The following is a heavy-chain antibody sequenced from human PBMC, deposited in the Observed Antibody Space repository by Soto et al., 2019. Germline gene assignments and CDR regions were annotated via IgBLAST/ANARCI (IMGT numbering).Heavy chain of an antibody. CDR3: ARFMRNPDKNAFDI. J-gene: IGHJ3*02. CDR2: IIPILGIA. Sequence: SVKVSCKASGGTFSSYTISWVRQAPGQGLEWMGRIIPILGIANYAQKFQGRVTMTANKSTSTAYMELSSLRSEDTAVYYCARFMRNPDKNAFDIWGQGTMVTVSS. CDR1: GGTFSSYT. D-gene: IGHD3-16*01. V-gene: IGHV1-69*02.